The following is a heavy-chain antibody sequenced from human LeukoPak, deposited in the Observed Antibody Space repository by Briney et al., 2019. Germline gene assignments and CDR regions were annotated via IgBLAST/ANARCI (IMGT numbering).Heavy chain of an antibody. CDR3: ARPGLLWFGELSPDV. J-gene: IGHJ6*03. V-gene: IGHV4-38-2*01. CDR1: GYSISSGYY. Sequence: SETLSLTCAVSGYSISSGYYWGWIRPPPGKGLEWIGSIYHSGSTYYNPSLKSRVTISVDTSKNQFSLKLSSVTATDTAVYYCARPGLLWFGELSPDVWGKGTTVTVSS. CDR2: IYHSGST. D-gene: IGHD3-10*01.